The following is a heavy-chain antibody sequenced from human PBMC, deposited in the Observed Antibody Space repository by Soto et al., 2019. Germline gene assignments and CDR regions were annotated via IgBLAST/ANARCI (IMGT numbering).Heavy chain of an antibody. Sequence: EVQLVESGGGLVQPGGSLRLSCAASGFTFSSYSMNWVRQAPGKGLEWVSYISSSSSTIYYADSVKGRFTISRDNAKNSLYLQMNSLRDEDTSVYYCAGVYNWNPNWFDPWGQGTLVTVSS. CDR3: AGVYNWNPNWFDP. CDR2: ISSSSSTI. D-gene: IGHD1-20*01. V-gene: IGHV3-48*02. CDR1: GFTFSSYS. J-gene: IGHJ5*02.